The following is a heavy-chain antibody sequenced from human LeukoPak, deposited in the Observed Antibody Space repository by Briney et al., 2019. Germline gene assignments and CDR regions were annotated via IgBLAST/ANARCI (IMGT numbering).Heavy chain of an antibody. CDR1: GYTFTSYD. V-gene: IGHV1-8*01. Sequence: ASVKVSCKASGYTFTSYDINWVRQATGQGLEWMGRMSPNSGNTGYAQKFQGRVTMTRNTSISTAYMELSSLRSEDTAVYYCARSRRGGSKYYFDYWGQGTLVTVSS. CDR3: ARSRRGGSKYYFDY. D-gene: IGHD1-26*01. J-gene: IGHJ4*02. CDR2: MSPNSGNT.